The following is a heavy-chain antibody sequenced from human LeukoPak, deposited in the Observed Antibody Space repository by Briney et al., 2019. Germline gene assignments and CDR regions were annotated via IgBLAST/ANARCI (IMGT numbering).Heavy chain of an antibody. D-gene: IGHD3-16*01. CDR1: GYTFNDYD. CDR2: MNPDNDDT. Sequence: ASVKVSCETSGYTFNDYDINWVRQAPGQGLERMGYMNPDNDDTGYARKFQGRVTITRDTSISTAYMELSSLRSEDTAVYYCARGDRVSGGTDSWGQGTLVTVSS. CDR3: ARGDRVSGGTDS. J-gene: IGHJ4*02. V-gene: IGHV1-8*03.